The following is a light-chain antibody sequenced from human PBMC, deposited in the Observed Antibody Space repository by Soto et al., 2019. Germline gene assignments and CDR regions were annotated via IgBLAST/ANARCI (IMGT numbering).Light chain of an antibody. CDR3: SSYAGSNKYVL. Sequence: HSALTQPPSASGSPGQSVTISCSGTSGDVGGYNSVSWYQHHPGKAPKLMIYEVSKRPSGVPDRFSGSKSGNTASLTVSGLQAEDEADYYCSSYAGSNKYVLFGGGTKLTVL. J-gene: IGLJ2*01. CDR1: SGDVGGYNS. V-gene: IGLV2-8*01. CDR2: EVS.